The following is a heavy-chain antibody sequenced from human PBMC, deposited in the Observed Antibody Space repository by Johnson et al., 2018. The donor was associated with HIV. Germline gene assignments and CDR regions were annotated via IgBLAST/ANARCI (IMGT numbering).Heavy chain of an antibody. V-gene: IGHV3-15*01. CDR2: INSKTDGGTT. CDR3: TTTGTWYYDSSGYSTSDAFDI. J-gene: IGHJ3*02. Sequence: VQLVESGGGLVEPGGSLRLSCAASGFIFSDAWMNWLRQAPGKGLEWVGRINSKTDGGTTDYAAPVKGRFPISRDDSKNTLYLQMNSLKTEDTAVYYCTTTGTWYYDSSGYSTSDAFDIWGQGTMVTVSS. D-gene: IGHD3-22*01. CDR1: GFIFSDAW.